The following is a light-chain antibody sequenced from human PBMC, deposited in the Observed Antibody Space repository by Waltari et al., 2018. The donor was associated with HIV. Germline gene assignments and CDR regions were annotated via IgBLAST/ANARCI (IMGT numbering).Light chain of an antibody. J-gene: IGLJ2*01. CDR2: ENN. Sequence: QSVLTQPPSVSATPRQKVTISCSGTSSNIGKNYVYGFQQLPGTAPKLLIYENNKRPSGIPDRFSGSKSGTSATLGITGLQTGDEADYYCGTWDTSLSAVVFGGGTKLAVL. CDR1: SSNIGKNY. CDR3: GTWDTSLSAVV. V-gene: IGLV1-51*02.